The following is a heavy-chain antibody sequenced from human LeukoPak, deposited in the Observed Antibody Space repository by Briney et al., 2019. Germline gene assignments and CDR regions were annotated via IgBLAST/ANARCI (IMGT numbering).Heavy chain of an antibody. D-gene: IGHD3-10*01. CDR2: IYYSGST. J-gene: IGHJ4*02. V-gene: IGHV4-59*12. CDR1: GGSISSYY. Sequence: PSETLSLTCTVSGGSISSYYWSWIRQPPGKGLEWIGYIYYSGSTNYNPSLKSRVTISADTSKNQFSLKLSSVTAADTAVYYCARSDYYGSGSYYEKFDYWGQGTLVTVSS. CDR3: ARSDYYGSGSYYEKFDY.